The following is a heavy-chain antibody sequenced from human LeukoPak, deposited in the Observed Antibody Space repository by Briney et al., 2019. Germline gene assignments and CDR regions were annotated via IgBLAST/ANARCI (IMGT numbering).Heavy chain of an antibody. J-gene: IGHJ4*02. CDR3: ATDRGWRTSGYYLHYFEY. V-gene: IGHV3-7*01. CDR2: IKQDGSEK. CDR1: GFTFSSYW. D-gene: IGHD3-3*01. Sequence: GGSLRLSCAASGFTFSSYWMSWVRQAPGKGLEWVAHIKQDGSEKQYVDSLKGRVTISRDNAKNSLYLEMSSLRAEDTAVYYCATDRGWRTSGYYLHYFEYWGQGTLVTFSS.